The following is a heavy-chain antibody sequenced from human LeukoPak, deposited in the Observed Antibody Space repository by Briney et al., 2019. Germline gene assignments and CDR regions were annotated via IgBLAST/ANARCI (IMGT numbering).Heavy chain of an antibody. D-gene: IGHD6-13*01. CDR1: GFTFSDYY. CDR3: TRDWGIAAAGILPSLDY. J-gene: IGHJ4*02. V-gene: IGHV3-11*01. Sequence: PGGSLRLSCAASGFTFSDYYMSWIRQAPGKGLEWVSYISSSGSTIYYADSVKGRFTISRDNAKNSLHLQMNSLKTEDTAVYYCTRDWGIAAAGILPSLDYWGQGTLVTVSS. CDR2: ISSSGSTI.